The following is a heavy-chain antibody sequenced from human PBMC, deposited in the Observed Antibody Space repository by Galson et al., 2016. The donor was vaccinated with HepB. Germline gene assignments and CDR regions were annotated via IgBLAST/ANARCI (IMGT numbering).Heavy chain of an antibody. CDR2: ITVSEVT. CDR1: GGSFSGYY. D-gene: IGHD4-17*01. Sequence: SETLSLTCAVYGGSFSGYYWTWIRHSPGKGLDWIGEITVSEVTSYSPSLKSRVSMSVDTSTNQFSLNLGSVTAADTAVYYCVRRRLRGGMDVWGQGTTVTVSS. CDR3: VRRRLRGGMDV. V-gene: IGHV4-34*01. J-gene: IGHJ6*02.